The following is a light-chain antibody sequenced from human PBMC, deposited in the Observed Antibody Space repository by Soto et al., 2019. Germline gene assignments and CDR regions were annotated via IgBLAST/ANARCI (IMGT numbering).Light chain of an antibody. CDR2: AAY. J-gene: IGKJ4*01. Sequence: DIQMTQAPSSLSASVGDRVTITCRARQDISTYLPWYQQKPGKVPKLLISAAYTLQSGVPPRFSGSGSGTDFTLTISSLQPEDVATYYCQKCDNAPLTFGGGTKVEIK. V-gene: IGKV1-27*01. CDR3: QKCDNAPLT. CDR1: QDISTY.